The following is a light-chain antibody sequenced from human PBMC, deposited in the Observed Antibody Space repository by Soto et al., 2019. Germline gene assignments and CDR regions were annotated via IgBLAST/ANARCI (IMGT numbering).Light chain of an antibody. J-gene: IGLJ1*01. V-gene: IGLV2-8*01. CDR3: VSFTTSRSYV. CDR1: SSDVGGYNY. Sequence: QSVLTQPPSASGSPGQSVTISCTGTSSDVGGYNYVSWYQQHPGKAPKLMIYEVTKRPSGVPDRFSGSKSGNTASLTVSGLQAEDEADYYCVSFTTSRSYVFGTGTKLTVL. CDR2: EVT.